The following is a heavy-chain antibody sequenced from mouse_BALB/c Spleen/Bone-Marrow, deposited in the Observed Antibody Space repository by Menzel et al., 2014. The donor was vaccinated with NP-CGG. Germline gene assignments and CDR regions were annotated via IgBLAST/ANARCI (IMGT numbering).Heavy chain of an antibody. CDR1: GFNIKDTY. D-gene: IGHD4-1*01. CDR3: ARWEYYAMDY. V-gene: IGHV14-3*02. Sequence: VQLQQSGAELVTPGASVKLSCTASGFNIKDTYMHWVKQRPEQGLEWIGRIDPANGNTKYDPKFQGKAVITADTSSNTAYLQLSSLTSEDPAVYYCARWEYYAMDYWGQGTSVTGAS. CDR2: IDPANGNT. J-gene: IGHJ4*01.